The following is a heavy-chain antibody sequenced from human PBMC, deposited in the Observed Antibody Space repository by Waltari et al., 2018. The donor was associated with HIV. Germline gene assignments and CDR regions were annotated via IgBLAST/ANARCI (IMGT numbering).Heavy chain of an antibody. Sequence: EVQLLESGGGLVQPGGSLRLSCAASGFTFSSYAMSWVRQAPGKGLEWVSAMSGSGGSTYYADSVKGRFTISRDNSKNTLYLQMNSLRAEDTAVYYCAKERYYYDSSGSPQQDAFDIWGQGTMV. D-gene: IGHD3-22*01. CDR3: AKERYYYDSSGSPQQDAFDI. J-gene: IGHJ3*02. CDR1: GFTFSSYA. V-gene: IGHV3-23*01. CDR2: MSGSGGST.